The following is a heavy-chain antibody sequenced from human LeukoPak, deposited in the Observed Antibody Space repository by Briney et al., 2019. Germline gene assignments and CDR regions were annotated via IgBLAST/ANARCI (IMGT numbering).Heavy chain of an antibody. D-gene: IGHD1-26*01. V-gene: IGHV4-34*01. CDR3: ARDRVGPEGSFDY. J-gene: IGHJ4*02. CDR2: INHSGST. Sequence: SETLSLTCAVYGGSFSGYYWSWIRQPPGKGLEWIGEINHSGSTNYNPSLKSRVTISVDTSKNQFSLKLSSVTAADTAVYYCARDRVGPEGSFDYWGQGTLVTVSS. CDR1: GGSFSGYY.